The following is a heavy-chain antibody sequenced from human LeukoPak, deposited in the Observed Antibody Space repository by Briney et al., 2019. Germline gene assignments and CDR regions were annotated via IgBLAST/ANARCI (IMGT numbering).Heavy chain of an antibody. J-gene: IGHJ4*02. CDR1: GGSISSGGYY. CDR3: ARVRGYCSSTTCYYDY. CDR2: IYYSGST. V-gene: IGHV4-31*03. Sequence: SSQTLSLTCTVSGGSISSGGYYWSWIRQHPGKGLEWIGYIYYSGSTYYNPSLKSRVTISVDTSKNQFFLRLSSVTAADTAVYYCARVRGYCSSTTCYYDYWGQGTLVTVSS. D-gene: IGHD2-2*01.